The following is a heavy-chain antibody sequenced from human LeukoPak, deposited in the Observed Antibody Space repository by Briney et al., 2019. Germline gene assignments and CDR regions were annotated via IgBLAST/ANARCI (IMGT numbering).Heavy chain of an antibody. CDR1: GGSFSGYY. CDR3: ARGSLVVVVDDALDI. J-gene: IGHJ3*02. CDR2: INHSGST. Sequence: SKTLSLTCAVYGGSFSGYYWSWIRQPPGKGLEWIGEINHSGSTNYNPSLKSRVTISVDTSKNQFSLKLSSVTAADTAVYYCARGSLVVVVDDALDIWGQGTMVTVSS. V-gene: IGHV4-34*01. D-gene: IGHD2-15*01.